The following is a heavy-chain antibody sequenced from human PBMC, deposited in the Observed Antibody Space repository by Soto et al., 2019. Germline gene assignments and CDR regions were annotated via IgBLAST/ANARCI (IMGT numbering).Heavy chain of an antibody. D-gene: IGHD4-17*01. Sequence: GGSLRLSCVASGFTFTNYWMSWVRQAPGKGLEWVAVIWYDGSNKYYAESVKGRFTISRDNSKNTLYLQMNSLRAEDTAVYYCARGIDYGDYAIDYWGQGTLVTVSS. CDR1: GFTFTNYW. CDR3: ARGIDYGDYAIDY. J-gene: IGHJ4*02. CDR2: IWYDGSNK. V-gene: IGHV3-33*08.